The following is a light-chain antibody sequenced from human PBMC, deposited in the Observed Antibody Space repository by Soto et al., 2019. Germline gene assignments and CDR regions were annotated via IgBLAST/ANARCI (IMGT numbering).Light chain of an antibody. V-gene: IGKV3-20*01. J-gene: IGKJ5*01. CDR1: QSVSSNY. Sequence: EIVLTQSPGTLSLSPGERATLSCRASQSVSSNYLAWYQQKPGQALRLLIYGVSSRATRIPDRISGSGSGTDFTLTISRLEPEDFAVYYCQQYGSLITFGQGTRLEIK. CDR2: GVS. CDR3: QQYGSLIT.